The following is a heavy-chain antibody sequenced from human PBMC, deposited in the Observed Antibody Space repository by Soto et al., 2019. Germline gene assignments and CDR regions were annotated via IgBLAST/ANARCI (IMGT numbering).Heavy chain of an antibody. CDR3: AKVRGEDTSTWQNRWFDP. V-gene: IGHV3-23*01. J-gene: IGHJ5*02. CDR1: GFTFSHYA. Sequence: GGSLRLSCAASGFTFSHYAMRWVRQAPGKGLEWVSAIAGSGVPTLYADSVKGRFTISRDNSKNTLYLQMNSLRAEDSAVYYCAKVRGEDTSTWQNRWFDPLGQGTLVTVSS. D-gene: IGHD6-13*01. CDR2: IAGSGVPT.